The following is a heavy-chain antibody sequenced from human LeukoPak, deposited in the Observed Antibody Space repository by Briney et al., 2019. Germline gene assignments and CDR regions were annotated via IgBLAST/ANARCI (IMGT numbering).Heavy chain of an antibody. CDR1: GGSISSGDYY. J-gene: IGHJ4*02. CDR2: IYYSGST. D-gene: IGHD6-13*01. V-gene: IGHV4-30-4*01. CDR3: ARAVAASNLIDY. Sequence: KPSQTLSLTCTVSGGSISSGDYYWSWIRQPPGKGLEWIGYIYYSGSTYYNPSLKSRVTISVDTSKNQFSLKLSSVTAADTAVYYCARAVAASNLIDYWGQGTLVTVSS.